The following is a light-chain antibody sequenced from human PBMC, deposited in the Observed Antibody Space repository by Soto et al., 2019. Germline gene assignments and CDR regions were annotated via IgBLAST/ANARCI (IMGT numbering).Light chain of an antibody. J-gene: IGKJ5*01. CDR1: QDINNS. CDR3: QHYDSLLL. Sequence: DIQMTQSPSSLSASVGDRVTITCQASQDINNSLNWYQQKPGKAPKFLIYDASNLETGVPSRLSGSGSGTKFTDTIDSLQPEYIATYYCQHYDSLLLFGKGTRLEIK. V-gene: IGKV1-33*01. CDR2: DAS.